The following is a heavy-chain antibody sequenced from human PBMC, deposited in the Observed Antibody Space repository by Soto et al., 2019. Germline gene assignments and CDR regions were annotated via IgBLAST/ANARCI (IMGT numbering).Heavy chain of an antibody. D-gene: IGHD2-2*01. V-gene: IGHV1-69*13. CDR2: IIPISGTA. CDR3: ARSQGSSTSLEIYYYYYYGMDV. Sequence: SVKVSCXASGGTFSSYAISWVRQSPGQGLGWVGGIIPISGTANYAQKFQGRVTITADESTSTAYMELSSLRSEDTAVYYCARSQGSSTSLEIYYYYYYGMDVWGQGTTVTVSS. CDR1: GGTFSSYA. J-gene: IGHJ6*02.